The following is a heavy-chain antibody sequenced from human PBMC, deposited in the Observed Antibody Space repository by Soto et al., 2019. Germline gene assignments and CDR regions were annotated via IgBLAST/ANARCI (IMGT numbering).Heavy chain of an antibody. D-gene: IGHD6-19*01. CDR2: ISGSGGST. V-gene: IGHV3-23*01. Sequence: EVQLLESGGGLVQPGGSLRLSCAASGFTFSSYAMSWVRQAPGKGLEWVSAISGSGGSTYYADSVKGRFTISRDNSKNTLYLQMNSPRAEDTAVYYCAKNPKQWLAPAGWGTNNYLDYWGQGTLVTVSS. J-gene: IGHJ4*02. CDR3: AKNPKQWLAPAGWGTNNYLDY. CDR1: GFTFSSYA.